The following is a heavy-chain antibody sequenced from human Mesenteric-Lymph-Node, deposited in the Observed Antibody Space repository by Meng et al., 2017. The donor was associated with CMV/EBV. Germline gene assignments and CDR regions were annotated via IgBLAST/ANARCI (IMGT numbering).Heavy chain of an antibody. CDR3: ANYYSSGSYHLDY. V-gene: IGHV3-23*01. CDR2: ISTNSAST. J-gene: IGHJ4*02. D-gene: IGHD3-10*01. Sequence: CEASGFTFSTSAMSWIRQAPGKGLEWVSGISTNSASTNYADSVKGRFTISRDNSKNTLYLQMDSLRAEDTARYYCANYYSSGSYHLDYWGQGTLVTVSS. CDR1: GFTFSTSA.